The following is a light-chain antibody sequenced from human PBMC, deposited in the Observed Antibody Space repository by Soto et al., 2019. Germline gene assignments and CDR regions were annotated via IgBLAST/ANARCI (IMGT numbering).Light chain of an antibody. CDR3: LEQTLYLVR. CDR2: KAS. CDR1: QTISSW. J-gene: IGKJ1*01. Sequence: SQRAQYPTTLYGSVRDRVTITCRASQTISSWLAWYQQKPGKATKLLIYKASTLKSGVPSRFSGSGSGTEFTLTISSLQAEDGVTYCCLEQTLYLVRFGQGA. V-gene: IGKV1-5*03.